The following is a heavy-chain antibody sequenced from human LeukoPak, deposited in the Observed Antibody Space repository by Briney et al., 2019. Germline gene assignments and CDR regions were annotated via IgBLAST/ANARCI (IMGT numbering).Heavy chain of an antibody. D-gene: IGHD3-10*01. J-gene: IGHJ4*02. V-gene: IGHV3-23*01. CDR3: ARGLNKWYYYGSGSYYPGDY. Sequence: GGSLRLSCAASGFTFSTYAMSWVRQAPGKGLEWVSAISGSGGSTYYADSVKGRFTISRDNAKNSLYLQMNSLRAEDTAVYYCARGLNKWYYYGSGSYYPGDYWGQGTLVTVSS. CDR2: ISGSGGST. CDR1: GFTFSTYA.